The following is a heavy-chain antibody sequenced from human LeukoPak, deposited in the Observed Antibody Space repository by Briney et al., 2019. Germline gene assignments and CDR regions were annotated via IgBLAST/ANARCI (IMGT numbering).Heavy chain of an antibody. D-gene: IGHD5-18*01. V-gene: IGHV3-11*01. CDR3: ARNRYSYGYDYYFMDV. CDR2: ISSSGDII. Sequence: PGGSLRLSCVASGFSFSDYYMNWIRQAPGKGLEWVSYISSSGDIIYYADSVKGRFTISRDNAKNSLYLQMNSLRAEDTAVYYCARNRYSYGYDYYFMDVWGKGTTVTISS. CDR1: GFSFSDYY. J-gene: IGHJ6*03.